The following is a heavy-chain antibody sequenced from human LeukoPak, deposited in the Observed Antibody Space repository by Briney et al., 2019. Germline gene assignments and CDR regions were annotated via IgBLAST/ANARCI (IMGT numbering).Heavy chain of an antibody. CDR2: IIPIFGTA. Sequence: ASVKVSCKASGGTFSSYAISRVRQAPGQGLEWMGGIIPIFGTANYAQKFQGRVTITPDESTSTAYMELSSLRSEDKAVYYCYGSGIYPRHYYYGMDVWGQGTTVTVSS. D-gene: IGHD3-10*01. J-gene: IGHJ6*02. CDR1: GGTFSSYA. CDR3: YGSGIYPRHYYYGMDV. V-gene: IGHV1-69*13.